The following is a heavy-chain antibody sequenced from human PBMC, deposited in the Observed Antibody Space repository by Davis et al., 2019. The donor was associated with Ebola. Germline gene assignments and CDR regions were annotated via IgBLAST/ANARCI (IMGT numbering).Heavy chain of an antibody. CDR1: GFTVSSNY. D-gene: IGHD6-13*01. Sequence: GESLKISCAASGFTVSSNYMSWVRQAPGKGLEWVSVIYSGGSTYYADSVKGRFTISRDNSKNTLYLQMNSLRAEDTAVYYCVKGGGSSSWPRGYYYYGMDVWGQGTTVTVSS. CDR2: IYSGGST. CDR3: VKGGGSSSWPRGYYYYGMDV. J-gene: IGHJ6*02. V-gene: IGHV3-66*01.